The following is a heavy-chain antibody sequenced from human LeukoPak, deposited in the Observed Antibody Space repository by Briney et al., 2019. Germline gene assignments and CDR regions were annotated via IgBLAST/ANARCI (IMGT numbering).Heavy chain of an antibody. CDR2: INHSGST. Sequence: SETLSLTCAVYGGSFSGYYWSWIRQPPGKGLEWIGEINHSGSTNYNPSLKNRVTLSVDKSNNHFSLKLTSVTAADTAVYYCARDLGSSSPSGYWGQGTLVTVSS. D-gene: IGHD6-6*01. J-gene: IGHJ4*02. CDR3: ARDLGSSSPSGY. V-gene: IGHV4-34*01. CDR1: GGSFSGYY.